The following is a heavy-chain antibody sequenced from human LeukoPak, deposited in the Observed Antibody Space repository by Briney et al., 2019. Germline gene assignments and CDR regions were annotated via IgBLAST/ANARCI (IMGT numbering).Heavy chain of an antibody. CDR1: GFTFDDYG. CDR3: ARNGGNFYYYYMDV. V-gene: IGHV3-20*04. Sequence: GGSLRLSCAASGFTFDDYGMSWVRQAPGKGLEWVSGINWNGGSTGYADSVKGRFTISRDNAKNSLYLQMNSLGAEDTALYYCARNGGNFYYYYMDVWGKGTTVTVSS. J-gene: IGHJ6*03. CDR2: INWNGGST. D-gene: IGHD4-23*01.